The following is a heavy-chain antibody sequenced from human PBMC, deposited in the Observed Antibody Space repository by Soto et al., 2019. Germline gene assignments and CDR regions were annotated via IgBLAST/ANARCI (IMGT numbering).Heavy chain of an antibody. D-gene: IGHD3-22*01. Sequence: SVKVSSKVPGGTFSSYAISWVRQAPGQGREWMGGIIPIFGTANYAQKFQGRVTITADESTSTAYMELSSLRSEDTAVYYCALGEDYDSSGYNYAFDIWGQGTMVTVSS. J-gene: IGHJ3*02. CDR2: IIPIFGTA. CDR3: ALGEDYDSSGYNYAFDI. V-gene: IGHV1-69*13. CDR1: GGTFSSYA.